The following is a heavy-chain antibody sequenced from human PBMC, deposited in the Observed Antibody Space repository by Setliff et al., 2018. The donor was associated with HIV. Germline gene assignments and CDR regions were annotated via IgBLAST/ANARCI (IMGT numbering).Heavy chain of an antibody. J-gene: IGHJ4*02. CDR3: ARGSPTAGDY. V-gene: IGHV1-8*01. Sequence: GASVKVSCKASGYTFTSYDVNWVRQAPGQGIEWMGWMNPNSGNTGYAQNFQGRVTMTRNTSISTAYMELTSLRFEDTAVYYCARGSPTAGDYWGQGTLVTVSS. CDR2: MNPNSGNT. CDR1: GYTFTSYD.